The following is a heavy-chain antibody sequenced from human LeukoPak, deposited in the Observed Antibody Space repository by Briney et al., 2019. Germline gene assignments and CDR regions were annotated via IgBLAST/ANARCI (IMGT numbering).Heavy chain of an antibody. Sequence: GGSLRLSCAASGFTFSTYGMHWVRQAPGKGLEWVAFIRYDGRNKYYADSVKGRFTVSRDNSKNTLYLQMNSLRAEDTAVYYCAKVASGSYYNWPFDYWGQGTLVTVSS. D-gene: IGHD1-26*01. CDR1: GFTFSTYG. CDR2: IRYDGRNK. V-gene: IGHV3-30*02. J-gene: IGHJ4*02. CDR3: AKVASGSYYNWPFDY.